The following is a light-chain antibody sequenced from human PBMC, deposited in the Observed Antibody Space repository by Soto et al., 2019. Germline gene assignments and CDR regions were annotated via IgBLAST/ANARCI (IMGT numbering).Light chain of an antibody. CDR3: SSYAGNNTVM. V-gene: IGLV2-8*01. CDR1: TSDVGAFNY. CDR2: EVT. Sequence: QSALTQPPSASGSPGQSVTISCTGTTSDVGAFNYASWYQQYPGEAPKLLIYEVTKRPSGVPDRFSGSKSGSTASLTVSGLQAEEEADYYCSSYAGNNTVMFGGGTKLTVL. J-gene: IGLJ3*02.